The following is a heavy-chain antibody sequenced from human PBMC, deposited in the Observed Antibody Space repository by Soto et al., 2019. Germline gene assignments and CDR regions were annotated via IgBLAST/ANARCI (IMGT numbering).Heavy chain of an antibody. CDR3: ARRWGTYFDF. Sequence: SETLSLTCTVSGGSVSSYYWSWIRQPPGKGLEWIGYIYYSGSTDYDPSLKSRVTISVDTSKNQFSLKLSSVTAADTAVYYCARRWGTYFDFWGQGTLVTVS. V-gene: IGHV4-59*02. J-gene: IGHJ4*02. CDR2: IYYSGST. CDR1: GGSVSSYY. D-gene: IGHD7-27*01.